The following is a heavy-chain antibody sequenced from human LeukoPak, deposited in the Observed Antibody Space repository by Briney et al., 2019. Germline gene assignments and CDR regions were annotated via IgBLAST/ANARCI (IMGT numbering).Heavy chain of an antibody. CDR1: GFTVSSNY. CDR2: IYSDGRI. J-gene: IGHJ6*04. D-gene: IGHD2-2*01. CDR3: ARGRSAMRMDV. V-gene: IGHV3-53*01. Sequence: PGGSLRLSCAASGFTVSSNYMSWVRQAPGKGLEWVSVIYSDGRIHSADSVKGRFTISRDDSKNTLSLQMNSLRAEDTAVYYCARGRSAMRMDVWGKGTTVTVSS.